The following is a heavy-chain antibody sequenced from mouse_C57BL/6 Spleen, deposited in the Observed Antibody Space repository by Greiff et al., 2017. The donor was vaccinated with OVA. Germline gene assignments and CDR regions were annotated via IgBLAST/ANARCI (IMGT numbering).Heavy chain of an antibody. CDR2: IHPNSGST. Sequence: QVQLKQPGAELVKPGASVQLSCKASGYTFTSYWMHWVKQRPGQGLEWIGMIHPNSGSTNYNEKFKSKATLTVDKSSSTAYMHLSSLTSEDSAVYYCASFDGYYAGFAYWGQGTLVTVSA. V-gene: IGHV1-64*01. D-gene: IGHD2-3*01. CDR1: GYTFTSYW. CDR3: ASFDGYYAGFAY. J-gene: IGHJ3*01.